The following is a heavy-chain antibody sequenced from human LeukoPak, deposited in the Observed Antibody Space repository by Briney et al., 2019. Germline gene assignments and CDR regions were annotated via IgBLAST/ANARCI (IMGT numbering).Heavy chain of an antibody. V-gene: IGHV3-48*03. CDR2: ISSSGSTI. CDR3: ARTDDSSGYWDY. CDR1: GFTFSSYE. J-gene: IGHJ4*02. Sequence: PGGSLRLSCAASGFTFSSYEMNWVRQASGKGLEWVSYISSSGSTIYYADSVKGRFTISRDNAKNSLYLQMNSLRAEDTAVYYCARTDDSSGYWDYWGQGTLVTVSS. D-gene: IGHD3-22*01.